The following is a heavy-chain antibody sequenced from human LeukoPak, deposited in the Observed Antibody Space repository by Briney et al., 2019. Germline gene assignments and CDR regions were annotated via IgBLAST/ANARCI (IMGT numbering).Heavy chain of an antibody. CDR3: ARDPTYYDSSGRIAYYYGMDV. CDR2: INTDGSST. Sequence: GGSLRLSCAASGFTFSSYWMHWVRQAPGKGLVWVSRINTDGSSTSYADSVKGRFTISRDNAKNSLYLQMNSLRAEDTAVYYCARDPTYYDSSGRIAYYYGMDVWGQGTTVTVSS. D-gene: IGHD3-22*01. CDR1: GFTFSSYW. V-gene: IGHV3-74*01. J-gene: IGHJ6*02.